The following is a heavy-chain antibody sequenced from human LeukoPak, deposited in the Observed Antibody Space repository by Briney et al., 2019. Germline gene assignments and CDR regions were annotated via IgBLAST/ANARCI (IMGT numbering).Heavy chain of an antibody. CDR2: IYYSGST. J-gene: IGHJ5*02. CDR3: ARHVGYGNNWFDP. CDR1: GGSISSYY. D-gene: IGHD5-18*01. V-gene: IGHV4-59*08. Sequence: PSETLSLTCTVSGGSISSYYWSWIRQPPGKGLEWIGYIYYSGSTNYNPPLKSRVTISVDTSKNQFSLKLRSLTAADTAVYYCARHVGYGNNWFDPWGQGTLVTVSS.